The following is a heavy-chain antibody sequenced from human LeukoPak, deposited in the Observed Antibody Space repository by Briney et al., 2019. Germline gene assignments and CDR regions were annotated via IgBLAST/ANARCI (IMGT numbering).Heavy chain of an antibody. V-gene: IGHV3-23*01. CDR2: ISGSGGST. Sequence: GGSLRLSCAASGFTFSSYGMSWVRQAPGKGLEWVSAISGSGGSTYYADSVKGRFTISRDNSQSPLYLQMNTPRDEATAVYHCEKEPWPSSGHACYSRQGTLVTVSS. D-gene: IGHD3-22*01. CDR1: GFTFSSYG. J-gene: IGHJ4*02. CDR3: EKEPWPSSGHACY.